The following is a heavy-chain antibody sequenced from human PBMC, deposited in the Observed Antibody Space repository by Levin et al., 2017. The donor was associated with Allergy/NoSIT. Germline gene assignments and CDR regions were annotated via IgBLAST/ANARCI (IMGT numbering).Heavy chain of an antibody. V-gene: IGHV4-34*01. CDR3: ARHDCGSARCQDFDY. CDR2: ISHSGRT. CDR1: GGSSTSHY. Sequence: SETLSLTCAVYGGSSTSHYWSWIRQTPAKGLEWIGEISHSGRTNYNPSLESRVSISRDTSKDQVSLKMSSVTAADTGVYYCARHDCGSARCQDFDYWGQGTLVTVSS. D-gene: IGHD2-2*01. J-gene: IGHJ4*02.